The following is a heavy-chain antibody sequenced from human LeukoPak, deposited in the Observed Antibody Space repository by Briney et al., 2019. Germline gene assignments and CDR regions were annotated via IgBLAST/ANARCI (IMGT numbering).Heavy chain of an antibody. CDR1: GGTFSSYA. Sequence: SVKVSCKASGGTFSSYAISWVRQAPGQGLEWMGGIIPIFGTADYAQKFQGRVTITAGESTSTAYMELSSLRSEDTAVYYCARDRGYCSSTSCPRYNWFDPWGQGTLVTVSS. D-gene: IGHD2-2*01. J-gene: IGHJ5*02. CDR2: IIPIFGTA. CDR3: ARDRGYCSSTSCPRYNWFDP. V-gene: IGHV1-69*01.